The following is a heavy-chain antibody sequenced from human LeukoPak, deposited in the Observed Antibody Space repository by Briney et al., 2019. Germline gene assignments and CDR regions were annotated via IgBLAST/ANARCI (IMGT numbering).Heavy chain of an antibody. CDR1: GFTFSTYG. D-gene: IGHD3-16*01. J-gene: IGHJ4*02. CDR3: AKDWGSSNTLDY. Sequence: GGSLRLSCAASGFTFSTYGMHWVRQAPGKGLEWVAFIRYDGSNKYYADSVKGRFSISRDNSENTLYLQMTSLRGEDTAVYYCAKDWGSSNTLDYWGQGTLVTVSS. CDR2: IRYDGSNK. V-gene: IGHV3-30*02.